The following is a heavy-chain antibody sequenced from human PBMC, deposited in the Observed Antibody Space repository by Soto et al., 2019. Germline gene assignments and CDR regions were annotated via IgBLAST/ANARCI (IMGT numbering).Heavy chain of an antibody. Sequence: SETLSLTCTVSGGSISSGGYYWSWIRQHPGKGLEWIGYIYYSGSTYYNPSLKSRVTISVDTSKNQFSLKLSSVTAADTAVYYCAREGGAGFTMVRGVHDHDAFDIWGRGTMVTVSS. CDR2: IYYSGST. J-gene: IGHJ3*02. D-gene: IGHD3-10*01. V-gene: IGHV4-31*03. CDR3: AREGGAGFTMVRGVHDHDAFDI. CDR1: GGSISSGGYY.